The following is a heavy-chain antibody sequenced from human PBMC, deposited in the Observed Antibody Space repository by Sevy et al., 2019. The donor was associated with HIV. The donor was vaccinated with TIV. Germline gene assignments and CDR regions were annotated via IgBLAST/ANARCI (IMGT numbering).Heavy chain of an antibody. J-gene: IGHJ6*02. CDR2: IYSVGST. Sequence: GGSLRLSCAASGFTVSSNYMSWVRQAPGKGLEWVSVIYSVGSTYYADSVKGRFTISRDNSKNTLYLQMNSLRAEDTAVYYCARGGNYYYYGMDVWGQGTTVTVSS. CDR1: GFTVSSNY. V-gene: IGHV3-53*01. CDR3: ARGGNYYYYGMDV.